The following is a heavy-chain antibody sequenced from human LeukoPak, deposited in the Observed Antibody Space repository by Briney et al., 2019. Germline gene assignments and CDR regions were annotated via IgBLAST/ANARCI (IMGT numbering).Heavy chain of an antibody. CDR2: IYHSGST. V-gene: IGHV4-30-2*01. Sequence: SETLSLTCTVSGGSISSGGYSWSWIRQPPGKGLEWIGCIYHSGSTYYNPSLKSRVTISVDRSKNQFSLKLSSVTAADTAVYYCARGILGYGDYYYGMDVWGQGTTVTVSS. J-gene: IGHJ6*02. D-gene: IGHD2-15*01. CDR1: GGSISSGGYS. CDR3: ARGILGYGDYYYGMDV.